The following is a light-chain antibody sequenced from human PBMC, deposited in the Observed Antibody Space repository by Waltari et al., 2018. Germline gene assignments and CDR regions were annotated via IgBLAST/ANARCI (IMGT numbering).Light chain of an antibody. V-gene: IGKV3-11*01. CDR3: QQRSNWPFT. J-gene: IGKJ4*02. CDR2: DAS. CDR1: QSVSSY. Sequence: EIVLTQSAATLSLSPGERATRACRASQSVSSYLAWYQQKPGQAPRLLIYDASNRATGIPDRFSGSGSGTDFTLTISSLEPEDFAVYYCQQRSNWPFTFGGGTKVEIK.